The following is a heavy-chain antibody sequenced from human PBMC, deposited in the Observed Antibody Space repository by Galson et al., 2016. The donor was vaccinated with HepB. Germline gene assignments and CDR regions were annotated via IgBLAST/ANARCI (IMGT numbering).Heavy chain of an antibody. CDR1: GFTFSAYW. V-gene: IGHV3-7*03. D-gene: IGHD2-21*01. CDR2: IKDDGGEK. Sequence: SLRLSCAASGFTFSAYWMSWLRQAPGKGLEWVANIKDDGGEKYYVDSVKGRCTISRDNAKNALYLQMNSLRAEDTAVYYCAIFTRSIACDYWGQGTLVTVSS. CDR3: AIFTRSIACDY. J-gene: IGHJ4*02.